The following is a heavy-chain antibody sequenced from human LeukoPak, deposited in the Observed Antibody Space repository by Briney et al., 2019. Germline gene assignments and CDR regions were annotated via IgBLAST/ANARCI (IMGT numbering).Heavy chain of an antibody. J-gene: IGHJ4*02. Sequence: GGSLRLSCAASGFTFSSYAMSWVRQAPVKGLEWVSAISGSGGSTYYADSVKGRFTISRDNSKNTLYLQMNSLRAEDTAVYYCAKGIAVAGTWKPLPYYFDYWGQGTLVTVSS. CDR1: GFTFSSYA. V-gene: IGHV3-23*01. D-gene: IGHD6-19*01. CDR3: AKGIAVAGTWKPLPYYFDY. CDR2: ISGSGGST.